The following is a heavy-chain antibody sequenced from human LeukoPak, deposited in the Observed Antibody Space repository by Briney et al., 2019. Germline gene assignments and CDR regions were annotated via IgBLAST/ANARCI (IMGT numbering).Heavy chain of an antibody. V-gene: IGHV1-2*02. CDR1: GGTFSSYA. J-gene: IGHJ5*02. Sequence: ASVKVSCKASGGTFSSYAISWVRQAPGQGLEWMGWINPNSGGTNYAQKFQGRVTMTRDTSISTAYMELSRLRSDDTAVYYCARDDSIVVVPAAIWGANWFDPWGQGTLVTVSS. CDR3: ARDDSIVVVPAAIWGANWFDP. D-gene: IGHD2-2*01. CDR2: INPNSGGT.